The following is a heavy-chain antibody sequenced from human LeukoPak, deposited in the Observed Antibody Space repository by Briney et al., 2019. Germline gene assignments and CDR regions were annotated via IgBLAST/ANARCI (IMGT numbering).Heavy chain of an antibody. CDR1: GGSISSYY. CDR2: IYYSGST. J-gene: IGHJ5*02. V-gene: IGHV4-59*01. D-gene: IGHD5-18*01. CDR3: ARWVDTAMEPYNWFDP. Sequence: SETLSLTCTVSGGSISSYYWSWIRQPPGKGLEWIGYIYYSGSTNYNPSLKSRVTISVDTSKNQFSLKLSSATAAGTAVYYCARWVDTAMEPYNWFDPWGQGTLVTVSS.